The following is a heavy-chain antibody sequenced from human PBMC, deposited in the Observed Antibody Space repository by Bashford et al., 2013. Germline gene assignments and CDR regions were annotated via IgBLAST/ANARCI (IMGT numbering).Heavy chain of an antibody. D-gene: IGHD5-24*01. CDR1: GGDLLAAML. V-gene: IGHV1-69*06. Sequence: GGDLLAAMLSAGATGPRTRDVRVDGGESSLLLWYSKLTHRKFQGRVTITADKSTSTAYMELSSLRSEDTAVYYCARVGALDGYNFPFDYWGQGTLVTVSS. CDR2: SSLLLWYS. J-gene: IGHJ4*02. CDR3: ARVGALDGYNFPFDY.